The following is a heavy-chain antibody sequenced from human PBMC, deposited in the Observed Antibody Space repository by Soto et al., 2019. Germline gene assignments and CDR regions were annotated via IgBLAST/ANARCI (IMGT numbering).Heavy chain of an antibody. D-gene: IGHD6-19*01. CDR1: GGTFSSYA. V-gene: IGHV1-69*13. Sequence: SVKVSCKASGGTFSSYAISWVRQAPGQGLEWMGGIIPIFGTANYAQKFQGRVTITADESTSTAYMELSSLRSEDTAVYYCARDIGSGSPYPYFDYWGQGTLVTVSS. CDR3: ARDIGSGSPYPYFDY. CDR2: IIPIFGTA. J-gene: IGHJ4*02.